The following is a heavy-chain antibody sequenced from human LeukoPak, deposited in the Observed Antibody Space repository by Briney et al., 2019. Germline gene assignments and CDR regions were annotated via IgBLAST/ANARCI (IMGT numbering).Heavy chain of an antibody. CDR1: GYTFTGYY. Sequence: ASVKVSCKASGYTFTGYYMHWVRQAPGKGLEWMGGFDPEDGETIYAQKFQGRVTVTEDTSTDTAYMELSSLRSEDTAVYYCATVSRLGIFDYWGQGTLVTVSS. D-gene: IGHD7-27*01. CDR3: ATVSRLGIFDY. V-gene: IGHV1-24*01. J-gene: IGHJ4*02. CDR2: FDPEDGET.